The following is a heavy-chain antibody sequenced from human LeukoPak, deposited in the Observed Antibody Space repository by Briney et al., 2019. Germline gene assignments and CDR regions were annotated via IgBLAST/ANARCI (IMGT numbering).Heavy chain of an antibody. CDR3: ARGGGGSYYGLSFDY. Sequence: GGSLRLSCAASGFTFSSYEMNWVRQAPGKGLEWVSFISSGGSTIYSADSVEGRFTISRDNAKNSLYLQMNSLRAEDTAVYCCARGGGGSYYGLSFDYWGQGILVTVSS. J-gene: IGHJ4*02. CDR2: ISSGGSTI. CDR1: GFTFSSYE. D-gene: IGHD3-10*01. V-gene: IGHV3-48*03.